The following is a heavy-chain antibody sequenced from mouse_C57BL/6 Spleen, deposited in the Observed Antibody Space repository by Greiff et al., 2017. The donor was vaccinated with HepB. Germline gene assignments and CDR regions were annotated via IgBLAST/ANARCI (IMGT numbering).Heavy chain of an antibody. CDR3: ASRGLATVVDWYFDV. V-gene: IGHV5-17*01. J-gene: IGHJ1*03. D-gene: IGHD1-1*01. CDR2: ISSGSSTI. CDR1: GFTFSDYG. Sequence: EVKLMESGGGLVKPGGSLKLSCAASGFTFSDYGMHWVRQAPEKGLEWVAYISSGSSTIYYADTVKGRFTISRDNAKNTLFLQMTSLRSEDTAMYYCASRGLATVVDWYFDVWGTGTTVTVSS.